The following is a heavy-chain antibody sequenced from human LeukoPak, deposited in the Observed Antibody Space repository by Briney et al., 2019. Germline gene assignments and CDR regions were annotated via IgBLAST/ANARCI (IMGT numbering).Heavy chain of an antibody. D-gene: IGHD5-18*01. CDR3: ARSPYTYGSLFYLDY. CDR1: GYTFTHYY. J-gene: IGHJ4*02. CDR2: FNPSGGST. V-gene: IGHV1-46*01. Sequence: GASVKVSCKASGYTFTHYYIHWVRQAPGQGLEWMGIFNPSGGSTNYAQKFQGRVTLTGDTSTGTVYMELNSLRSDDTAVYFCARSPYTYGSLFYLDYWGQGTLVTVSS.